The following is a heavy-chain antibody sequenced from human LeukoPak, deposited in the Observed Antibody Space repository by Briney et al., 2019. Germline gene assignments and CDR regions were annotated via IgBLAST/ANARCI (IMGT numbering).Heavy chain of an antibody. CDR1: GGSISSYY. Sequence: PSETLSLTCTVSGGSISSYYWSWIRQPPGKGLEWIGYIYYSGSTNYNPSLKSRVTISVDTSKNQFSLKLSSVTAADTAVYYCARVKYYDFWSGYYYSYYGMDVWGQGTTVTVSS. CDR2: IYYSGST. CDR3: ARVKYYDFWSGYYYSYYGMDV. J-gene: IGHJ6*02. V-gene: IGHV4-59*01. D-gene: IGHD3-3*01.